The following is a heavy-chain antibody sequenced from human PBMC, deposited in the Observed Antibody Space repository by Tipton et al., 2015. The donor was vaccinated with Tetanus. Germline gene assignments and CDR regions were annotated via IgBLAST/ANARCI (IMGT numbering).Heavy chain of an antibody. CDR1: GGSFSGYY. CDR3: ARARTRNDY. CDR2: INHSGST. Sequence: LRLSCAVYGGSFSGYYWSWIRQPPGKGLEWIGEINHSGSTNYNPSLKSRVTISVDTSKNQFSLKLSSVTAADTAVYYCARARTRNDYWGQGTLVTVSS. J-gene: IGHJ4*02. V-gene: IGHV4-34*01. D-gene: IGHD1-14*01.